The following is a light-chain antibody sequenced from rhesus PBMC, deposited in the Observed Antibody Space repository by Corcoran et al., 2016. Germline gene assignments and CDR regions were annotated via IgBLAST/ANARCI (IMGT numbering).Light chain of an antibody. CDR1: ENVDNN. V-gene: IGKV1-74*01. J-gene: IGKJ2*01. CDR3: QRSYGTPFS. Sequence: DIQMTQSPSSLSASVGDRVTITCRASENVDNNLHWYQQKPGKAPKLLIYAASSLQSGVPSRFSGSGSGTVYTFPISSLRPEDVASYYCQRSYGTPFSIGQGTRVEVE. CDR2: AAS.